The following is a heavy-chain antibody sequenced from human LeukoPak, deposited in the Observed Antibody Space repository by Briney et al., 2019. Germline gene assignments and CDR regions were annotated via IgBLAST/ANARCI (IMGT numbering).Heavy chain of an antibody. Sequence: PGGSLRLSCAASGFTFSTYWMSWVRQAPGKGLEWVANIKQDGSEKHYVDSVKGRFTISRDNAKNSLFLQMNSLRPDDTAVYYCARDRIAASGSPLWDWGQGTLVTVSS. CDR3: ARDRIAASGSPLWD. D-gene: IGHD6-13*01. CDR1: GFTFSTYW. V-gene: IGHV3-7*01. CDR2: IKQDGSEK. J-gene: IGHJ4*02.